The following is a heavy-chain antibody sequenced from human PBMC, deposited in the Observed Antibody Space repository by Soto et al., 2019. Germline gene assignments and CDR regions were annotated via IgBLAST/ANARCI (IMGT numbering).Heavy chain of an antibody. J-gene: IGHJ5*02. CDR1: GYTFTTYN. CDR3: TRGLSLVRFDP. V-gene: IGHV1-8*01. D-gene: IGHD1-26*01. Sequence: QVQLVQSGAEVKKPGASVKVSCQASGYTFTTYNINWVRQATVQGLEWMGWMNPDTGNTGYAQKFQGRVTMTRTPSINTAYMELSSLRSDDTAVYYCTRGLSLVRFDPWGQGTLVTVSS. CDR2: MNPDTGNT.